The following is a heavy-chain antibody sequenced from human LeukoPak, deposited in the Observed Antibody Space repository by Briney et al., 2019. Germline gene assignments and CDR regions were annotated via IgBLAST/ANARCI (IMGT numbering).Heavy chain of an antibody. D-gene: IGHD3-10*01. CDR2: ITPIFGTA. CDR1: GGTFSSYA. J-gene: IGHJ4*02. V-gene: IGHV1-69*13. CDR3: ARDVSVGDWAYFDY. Sequence: SVKVSCXASGGTFSSYAISWVRQARGQGLEWMGGITPIFGTANYAQKFQGRVTITADESTSTAYMELSSLRSEDTAVYYCARDVSVGDWAYFDYWGQGTLVTVSS.